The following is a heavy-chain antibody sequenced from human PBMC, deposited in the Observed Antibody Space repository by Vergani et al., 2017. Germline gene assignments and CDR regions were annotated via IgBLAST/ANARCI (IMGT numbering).Heavy chain of an antibody. J-gene: IGHJ4*02. CDR1: GYSLTELT. D-gene: IGHD3-22*01. V-gene: IGHV1-24*01. CDR2: FDPEHGAV. CDR3: AIVTDYYDSSGYYLDY. Sequence: QVQLVQSGSEVRKPGASVKVSCQVSGYSLTELTIHWVRQAPGKGLEWMGGFDPEHGAVTFAHHIQGRVTMTEDRSTDTAYMELSSLRPEDTALYYFAIVTDYYDSSGYYLDYWGQGTLVTVSS.